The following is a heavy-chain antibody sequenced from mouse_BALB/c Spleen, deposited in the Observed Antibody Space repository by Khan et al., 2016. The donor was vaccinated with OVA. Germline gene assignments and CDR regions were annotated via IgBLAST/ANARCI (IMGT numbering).Heavy chain of an antibody. CDR2: ISSGSSTI. CDR1: GFTFSSFG. J-gene: IGHJ2*01. Sequence: EVELVESGGGLVQPGGSRKLSCAASGFTFSSFGMHWVRQAPEQGLEWVAYISSGSSTIYYADTVKGRVTISRDNPKNTLFLQMTSLRSEDTAVYYCARGMGPPFDYWGQGTTLTVSS. CDR3: ARGMGPPFDY. D-gene: IGHD4-1*01. V-gene: IGHV5-17*02.